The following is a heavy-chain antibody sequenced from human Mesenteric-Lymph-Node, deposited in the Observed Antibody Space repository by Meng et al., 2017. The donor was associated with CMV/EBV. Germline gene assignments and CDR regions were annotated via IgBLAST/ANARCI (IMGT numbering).Heavy chain of an antibody. CDR1: GFRFGDYG. J-gene: IGHJ4*02. CDR2: SSIKAHDDTP. V-gene: IGHV3-49*04. D-gene: IGHD3/OR15-3a*01. Sequence: GGSLRLSCTASGFRFGDYGVTWVRQAPGEGPQWVGFSSIKAHDDTPLYASSVRGRFVISRDDFRNIAYLQMNTLRSEDTAVYYCAATRGYDFLFHYWGQGTLVTVSS. CDR3: AATRGYDFLFHY.